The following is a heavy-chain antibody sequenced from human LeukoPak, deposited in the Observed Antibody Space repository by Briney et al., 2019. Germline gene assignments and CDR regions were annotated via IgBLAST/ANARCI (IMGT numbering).Heavy chain of an antibody. CDR1: GDSVSSNSAA. Sequence: TSQTLSLTCAISGDSVSSNSAAWNWIRQSPSRGLEWLGRTYYRSKWYNDYAVSVKSRITINPDTSKNQFSLQLHSVTPEDTAVYYCARTALFYDSSGYPFDYWGQGTLVTVSS. V-gene: IGHV6-1*01. D-gene: IGHD3-22*01. CDR2: TYYRSKWYN. J-gene: IGHJ4*02. CDR3: ARTALFYDSSGYPFDY.